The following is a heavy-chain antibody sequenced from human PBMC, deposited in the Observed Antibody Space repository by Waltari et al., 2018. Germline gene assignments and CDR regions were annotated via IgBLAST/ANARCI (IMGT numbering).Heavy chain of an antibody. CDR3: AGDRVGAATAGWFDP. Sequence: QVQLVQSGAEVKKPGSSVTVSCKASGGTFSSYAISWVRQATGQGLERMRGIIHIFGTANDAQKFQGGVTIAADKTTSTAYMELSSLRSENTAVDYCAGDRVGAATAGWFDPWGQGTLVTVSS. J-gene: IGHJ5*02. CDR1: GGTFSSYA. D-gene: IGHD2-15*01. CDR2: IIHIFGTA. V-gene: IGHV1-69*14.